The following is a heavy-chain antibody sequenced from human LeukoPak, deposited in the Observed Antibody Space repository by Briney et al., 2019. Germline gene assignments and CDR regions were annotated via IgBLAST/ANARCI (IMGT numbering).Heavy chain of an antibody. CDR3: ARDRRAVTWYFDL. CDR1: GFTVSSNY. V-gene: IGHV3-53*01. CDR2: IYSGGST. Sequence: GSPRLSCAASGFTVSSNYMSWVRQAPGQGLEWVSVIYSGGSTYYADSVKGRFTISRDNSKNTLYLQMNSLRAEDTAVYYCARDRRAVTWYFDLWGRGTLVTVSS. D-gene: IGHD4-11*01. J-gene: IGHJ2*01.